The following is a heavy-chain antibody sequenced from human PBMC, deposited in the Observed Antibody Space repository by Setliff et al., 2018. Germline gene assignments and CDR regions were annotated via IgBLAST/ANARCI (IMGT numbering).Heavy chain of an antibody. CDR1: GVAFSSYA. D-gene: IGHD5-12*01. CDR2: IIPVIDTT. Sequence: ASVKVSCKASGVAFSSYALTWVRQAPGQGLEWMGRIIPVIDTTDYAENFQGRVTFTADESTKTAYMDLRSLRSEDTDIYYCARGRDGYNANAYEIWGQGTMVTVSS. J-gene: IGHJ3*02. CDR3: ARGRDGYNANAYEI. V-gene: IGHV1-69*11.